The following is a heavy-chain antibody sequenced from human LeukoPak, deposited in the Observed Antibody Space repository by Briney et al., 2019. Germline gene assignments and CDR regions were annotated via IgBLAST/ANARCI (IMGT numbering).Heavy chain of an antibody. CDR3: ARVMDSGYYYYGMDV. Sequence: GGLLRLSCAAAGFTFSSYEMKWVRQAPGKGMEWVSYISSSGSTIYYADSVKGRLTISRDNAKNSLYLQMNSLRAEDTAVYYCARVMDSGYYYYGMDVWGQGTTVTVSS. CDR1: GFTFSSYE. CDR2: ISSSGSTI. J-gene: IGHJ6*02. D-gene: IGHD3/OR15-3a*01. V-gene: IGHV3-48*03.